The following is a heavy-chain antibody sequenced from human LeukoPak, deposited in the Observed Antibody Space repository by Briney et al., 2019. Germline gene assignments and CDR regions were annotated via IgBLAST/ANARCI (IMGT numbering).Heavy chain of an antibody. CDR2: ISGSGGST. CDR1: GFTFSSYA. Sequence: GGSLRVSCAASGFTFSSYAMSWVRQAPGKGLEWVSAISGSGGSTYYADSVKGRFTISRDNSKNTLYLQMNSLRAEDTAVYYCANSHHDIAVAGGWGQGTLVTVSS. D-gene: IGHD6-19*01. V-gene: IGHV3-23*01. CDR3: ANSHHDIAVAGG. J-gene: IGHJ4*02.